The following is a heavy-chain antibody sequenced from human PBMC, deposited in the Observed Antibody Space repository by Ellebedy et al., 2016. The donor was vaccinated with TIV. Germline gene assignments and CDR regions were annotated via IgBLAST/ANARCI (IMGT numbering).Heavy chain of an antibody. D-gene: IGHD3-10*01. CDR3: ARDLGYGSGSYDNYYYGMDV. V-gene: IGHV3-33*01. CDR2: IWYDGSNK. J-gene: IGHJ6*02. Sequence: GESLKISCAASGFTFSSYGMHWVSQAPGKGLEWVAVIWYDGSNKYYADSVKGRFTISRDNSKNTLYLQMNSLRAEDTAVYYCARDLGYGSGSYDNYYYGMDVWGQGTTVTVSS. CDR1: GFTFSSYG.